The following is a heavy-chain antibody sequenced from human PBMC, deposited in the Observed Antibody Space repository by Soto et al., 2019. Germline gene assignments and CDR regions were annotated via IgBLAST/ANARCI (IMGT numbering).Heavy chain of an antibody. V-gene: IGHV4-39*01. CDR1: GGSISNLSYY. J-gene: IGHJ5*02. CDR3: ARGGYCSGGSCPYAWFDP. CDR2: IYYSGST. D-gene: IGHD2-15*01. Sequence: PSETLSLTCTVSGGSISNLSYYWGCIRQPPGKGLEWIGSIYYSGSTYYNPSLKSRVTISVDTSKNQFSLKLSSVTAADTAVYYCARGGYCSGGSCPYAWFDPWGQGTLVTVSS.